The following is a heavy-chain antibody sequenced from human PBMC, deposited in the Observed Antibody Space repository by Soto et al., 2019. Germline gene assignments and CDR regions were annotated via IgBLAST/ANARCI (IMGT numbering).Heavy chain of an antibody. CDR2: LYWDDDK. Sequence: QITLKESGPTLVKPPETLTLTCTFSGFSRRTSGMGVGWIRQPPGKDLERLANLYWDDDKRYTPSLTSRLTINEDTSKHQVILTLTNMDPVDTATYYSTYFYYGSGGHWGFGYWCQGTLATVSS. D-gene: IGHD3-10*01. CDR3: TYFYYGSGGHWGFGY. V-gene: IGHV2-5*02. CDR1: GFSRRTSGMG. J-gene: IGHJ4*02.